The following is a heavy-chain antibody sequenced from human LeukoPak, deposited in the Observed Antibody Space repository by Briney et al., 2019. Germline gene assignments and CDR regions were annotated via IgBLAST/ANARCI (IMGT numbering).Heavy chain of an antibody. CDR2: IIPIFATA. Sequence: ASVEVSCKASGGTFISYAINWARQAPGQGLEWMGGIIPIFATANYAQKFQGRVTITADESTSTAYMELSSLRSEDTAVYYCARGPITTRSHFDYWGQGTLVTVSS. J-gene: IGHJ4*02. V-gene: IGHV1-69*13. CDR3: ARGPITTRSHFDY. CDR1: GGTFISYA. D-gene: IGHD3-22*01.